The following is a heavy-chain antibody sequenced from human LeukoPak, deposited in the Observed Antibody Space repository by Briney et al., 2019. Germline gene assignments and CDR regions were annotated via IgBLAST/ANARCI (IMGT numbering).Heavy chain of an antibody. Sequence: GESLKISCKGSGYSFTTYWINWVRQMPGKGLEWMGRIDPSDSYTNYSPSFQGHVTISADKSISTAYLQWSSLKASDTAMYYCARGPLFGELPGWFDPWGQGTLVTVSS. V-gene: IGHV5-10-1*01. J-gene: IGHJ5*02. CDR1: GYSFTTYW. D-gene: IGHD3-10*01. CDR2: IDPSDSYT. CDR3: ARGPLFGELPGWFDP.